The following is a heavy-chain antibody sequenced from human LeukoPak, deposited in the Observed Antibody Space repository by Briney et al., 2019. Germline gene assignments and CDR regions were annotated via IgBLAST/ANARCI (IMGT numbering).Heavy chain of an antibody. J-gene: IGHJ4*02. CDR1: GFTFSSYS. CDR3: AKDEGGYFDC. Sequence: GGPLRLSCAASGFTFSSYSMNWVRQAPGKGLEWVSTISSSSSYIYYADSVKGRFTISRDNSKNTLYLQMNSLRAEDTAVYYCAKDEGGYFDCWGQGTLVTVSS. D-gene: IGHD3-16*01. CDR2: ISSSSSYI. V-gene: IGHV3-21*04.